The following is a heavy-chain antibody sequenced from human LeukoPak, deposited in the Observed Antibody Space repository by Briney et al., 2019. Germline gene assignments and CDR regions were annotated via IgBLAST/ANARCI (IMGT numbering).Heavy chain of an antibody. CDR3: ARDLRGGFELDAFDI. CDR2: ISSSSSYI. Sequence: ETLSLTCAVYGGSFSGYYWSWIRQPPGKGLEWVSSISSSSSYIYYADSVKGRFTISRDNAKNSLYLQMNSLRAEDTAVYYCARDLRGGFELDAFDIWGQGTMVTVSS. CDR1: GGSFSGYY. J-gene: IGHJ3*02. D-gene: IGHD3-10*01. V-gene: IGHV3-21*01.